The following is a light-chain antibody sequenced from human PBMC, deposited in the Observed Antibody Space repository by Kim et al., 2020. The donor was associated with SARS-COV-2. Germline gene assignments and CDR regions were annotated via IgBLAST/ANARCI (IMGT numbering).Light chain of an antibody. CDR1: KLGDKY. V-gene: IGLV3-1*01. J-gene: IGLJ3*02. Sequence: VSPGQTASIPCSGDKLGDKYACWYQQKPGQSPVLVIYQDSKRPSGIPERFSGSNSGNTATLTISGTQAMDEADYYCQAWDSSTALVFGGGTKLTVL. CDR3: QAWDSSTALV. CDR2: QDS.